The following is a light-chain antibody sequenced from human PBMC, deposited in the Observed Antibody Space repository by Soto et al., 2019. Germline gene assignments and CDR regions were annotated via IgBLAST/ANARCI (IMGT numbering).Light chain of an antibody. CDR3: QQYINWPIT. CDR2: GAS. J-gene: IGKJ5*01. CDR1: QSFNSN. V-gene: IGKV3-15*01. Sequence: EIVMTQSPATLSVSPGERATLSCRASQSFNSNLAWYQQKPGQAPRLLIYGASTRATGIPARFSGSGSGTGFTLTISSLQSEDFAVYYCQQYINWPITFGQGTRLEIK.